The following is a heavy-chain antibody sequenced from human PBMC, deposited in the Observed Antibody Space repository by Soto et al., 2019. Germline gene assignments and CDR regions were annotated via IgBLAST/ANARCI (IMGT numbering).Heavy chain of an antibody. V-gene: IGHV4-4*02. CDR2: IYHSGST. J-gene: IGHJ6*02. D-gene: IGHD1-26*01. CDR1: GGSISSSNW. CDR3: ARVRGSYYYGMDV. Sequence: QVQLQESGPGLVKPSGTLSLTCAVSGGSISSSNWWSWVRQPPGKGLEWIGEIYHSGSTNYNPSLQSRATISVDKSKNQFSRKLSSVTAADTAVYYCARVRGSYYYGMDVWGQGTTVTVSS.